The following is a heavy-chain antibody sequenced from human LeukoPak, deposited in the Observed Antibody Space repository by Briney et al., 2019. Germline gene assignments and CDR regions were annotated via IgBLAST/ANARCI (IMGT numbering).Heavy chain of an antibody. CDR1: GFTFSAYW. CDR3: ARANKDPGAEDGSDYFDS. D-gene: IGHD6-13*01. J-gene: IGHJ4*02. CDR2: INTGGKDI. Sequence: PGGSLRLSCAASGFTFSAYWMHWVRQAPGKGLVWLSRINTGGKDITYADSVKGRFTISRDNPKNTVYLEMNSLSADDTAVYYCARANKDPGAEDGSDYFDSWGQGTMVTVSS. V-gene: IGHV3-74*01.